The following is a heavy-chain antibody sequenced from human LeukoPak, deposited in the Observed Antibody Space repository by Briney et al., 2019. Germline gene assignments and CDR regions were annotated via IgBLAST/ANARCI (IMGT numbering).Heavy chain of an antibody. J-gene: IGHJ4*01. CDR3: AKGPTLTSFGS. D-gene: IGHD4-17*01. V-gene: IGHV3-23*05. Sequence: GGSLRLSCVVSGFTLSNSAMTWVRQAPGKGLEWVAIIGDSDTSTNYPDSVRGRFIISRDNSKDTLHLQMDSLRVEDTAVYYCAKGPTLTSFGSWGQGTLVTVSS. CDR2: IGDSDTST. CDR1: GFTLSNSA.